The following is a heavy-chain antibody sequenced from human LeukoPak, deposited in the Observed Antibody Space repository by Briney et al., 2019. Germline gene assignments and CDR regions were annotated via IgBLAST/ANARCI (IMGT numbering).Heavy chain of an antibody. CDR1: GFTVSSNY. D-gene: IGHD3-9*01. V-gene: IGHV3-66*01. Sequence: PGGSLRLSCAVSGFTVSSNYMSWVRQAPGKGLEWVSVIYSGGSTYYADSVKGRFTISRDISKNTLYLQMNSLRAEDTAVYYCARDGAVLTGYYDYWGQGTLVTVSS. CDR3: ARDGAVLTGYYDY. J-gene: IGHJ4*02. CDR2: IYSGGST.